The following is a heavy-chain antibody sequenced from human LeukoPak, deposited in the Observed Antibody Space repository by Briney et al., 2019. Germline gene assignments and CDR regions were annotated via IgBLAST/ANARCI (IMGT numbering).Heavy chain of an antibody. CDR2: IWYDGSNK. CDR1: GFTFSSYG. CDR3: ARDVIPWSATTMDV. V-gene: IGHV3-30*19. Sequence: GGSLRLSCAASGFTFSSYGMRWVRQAPGKGLEWVAVIWYDGSNKYYADSVKGRFTISRDNSKNTLSLQMNSLRGEDTAVYYCARDVIPWSATTMDVWGQGTTVTVSS. D-gene: IGHD3-3*01. J-gene: IGHJ6*02.